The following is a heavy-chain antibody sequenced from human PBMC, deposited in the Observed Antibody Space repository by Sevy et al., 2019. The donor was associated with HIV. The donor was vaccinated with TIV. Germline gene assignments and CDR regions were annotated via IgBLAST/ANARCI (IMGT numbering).Heavy chain of an antibody. D-gene: IGHD3-3*01. V-gene: IGHV3-48*04. Sequence: GGSLRLSCKASGFTFSTYSMHWVRQAPGKGLEWVSSISRTSATTYYADSAKGRFTISRDNAKNSLYLQMNSLRAEDTAVYYCASDLRGFWSGYFAGYWGQGTLVTVSS. CDR3: ASDLRGFWSGYFAGY. CDR2: ISRTSATT. J-gene: IGHJ4*02. CDR1: GFTFSTYS.